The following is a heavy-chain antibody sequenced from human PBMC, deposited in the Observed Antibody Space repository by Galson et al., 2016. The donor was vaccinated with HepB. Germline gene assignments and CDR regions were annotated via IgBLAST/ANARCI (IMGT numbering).Heavy chain of an antibody. CDR3: ARAGLRYFDWFSPYYFDY. J-gene: IGHJ4*02. CDR2: INPNSSGT. Sequence: SVKVSCKASGYTFTGHYIHWVRQAPGQGLEWMGWINPNSSGTKFAVKFQGRVTVTRDTSTSIAYMELSRLRSDDTAVYFCARAGLRYFDWFSPYYFDYWGQGTLVTVSS. CDR1: GYTFTGHY. V-gene: IGHV1-2*02. D-gene: IGHD3-9*01.